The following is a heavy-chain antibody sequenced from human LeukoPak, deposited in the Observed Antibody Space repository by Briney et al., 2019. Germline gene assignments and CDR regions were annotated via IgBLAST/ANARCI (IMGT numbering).Heavy chain of an antibody. V-gene: IGHV3-7*04. CDR2: IKKDGSEQ. Sequence: GGSLRLSCEASGFAFSNYFMTWVRQAPGKGLEWVVNIKKDGSEQNYVDSVKGRFTISRDNAKNSLYLQMNSLRAEDTAVYYCARASKVEAFDVWGQGTMVTVSS. J-gene: IGHJ3*01. CDR3: ARASKVEAFDV. D-gene: IGHD2-15*01. CDR1: GFAFSNYF.